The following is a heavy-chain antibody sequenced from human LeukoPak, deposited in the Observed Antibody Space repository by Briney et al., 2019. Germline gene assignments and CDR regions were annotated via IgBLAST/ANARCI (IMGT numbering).Heavy chain of an antibody. Sequence: PGGSLRLSCAASGFTFSSYGMHWVRQAPGKGLEWVAVISYDGSNKYYADSVKGRFTISRDNSKNTLYLQVNSLRAEDTAVYYCARYYYDSSGLDYWGQGTLVTVSS. D-gene: IGHD3-22*01. V-gene: IGHV3-30*03. CDR1: GFTFSSYG. CDR2: ISYDGSNK. J-gene: IGHJ4*02. CDR3: ARYYYDSSGLDY.